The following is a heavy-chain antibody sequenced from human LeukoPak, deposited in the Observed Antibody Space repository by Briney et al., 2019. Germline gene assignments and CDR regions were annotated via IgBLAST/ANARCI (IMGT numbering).Heavy chain of an antibody. D-gene: IGHD2-15*01. CDR1: GGSISSSSYY. CDR2: IYYSGST. CDR3: ARGPSGGVDY. V-gene: IGHV4-39*07. J-gene: IGHJ4*02. Sequence: PSETLSLTCTVSGGSISSSSYYWGWIRQPPGKGLEWIGSIYYSGSTYYNPSLKSRVTISVDTSKNQFSLKLSSVTAADTAVYYCARGPSGGVDYWGQGTLVTVSS.